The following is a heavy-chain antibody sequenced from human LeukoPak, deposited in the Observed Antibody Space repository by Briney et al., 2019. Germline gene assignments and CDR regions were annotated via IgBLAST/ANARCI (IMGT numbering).Heavy chain of an antibody. V-gene: IGHV3-7*05. CDR1: GFIFSAYW. D-gene: IGHD3-16*01. CDR2: IDQDGSEK. Sequence: PGGSLRLSCAASGFIFSAYWMSWVRQAPGKGLEWVANIDQDGSEKYSVDSVKGRFTISRDNAKNSLYLQMNSLRAEDTAVYYCARVFGAAFDIWGQGTLVTVSS. CDR3: ARVFGAAFDI. J-gene: IGHJ3*02.